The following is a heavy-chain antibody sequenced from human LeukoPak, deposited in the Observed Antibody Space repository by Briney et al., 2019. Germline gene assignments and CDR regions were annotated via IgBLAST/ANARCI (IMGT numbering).Heavy chain of an antibody. CDR1: GWTHSRYP. D-gene: IGHD2/OR15-2a*01. Sequence: PGGALGLSCAASGWTHSRYPMNWVRPAPGKGLEGVSSISGSGGSTYYADSVKGRFTIYSDNSNIPVYRQMDRLRDERTSVYYCAIDFSGRTFDAFDIWGQGPMVTVSS. V-gene: IGHV3-23*01. CDR3: AIDFSGRTFDAFDI. CDR2: ISGSGGST. J-gene: IGHJ3*02.